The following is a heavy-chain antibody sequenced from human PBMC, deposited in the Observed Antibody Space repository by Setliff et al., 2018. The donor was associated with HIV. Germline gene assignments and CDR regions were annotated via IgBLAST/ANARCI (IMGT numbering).Heavy chain of an antibody. J-gene: IGHJ3*02. V-gene: IGHV1-18*01. D-gene: IGHD2-15*01. CDR1: GYSFTNYG. Sequence: GASVKVSCKASGYSFTNYGISWVRQAPGQGLEWMGWISSYNDNTNYAPNLQGRVTMTTDTSTSTAYVELRSLRSDDTAVYYCARDDVGYCSGGSCYHLFDTFDIWGQGTVVTVSS. CDR3: ARDDVGYCSGGSCYHLFDTFDI. CDR2: ISSYNDNT.